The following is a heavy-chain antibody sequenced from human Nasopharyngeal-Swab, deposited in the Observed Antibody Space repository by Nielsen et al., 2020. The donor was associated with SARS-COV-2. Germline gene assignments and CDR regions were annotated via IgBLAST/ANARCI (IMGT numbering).Heavy chain of an antibody. J-gene: IGHJ6*03. V-gene: IGHV1-3*01. D-gene: IGHD3-3*01. CDR1: GYTFTSYA. CDR3: ARDTPAITIFGVVINYYYHYMDV. CDR2: INAGNGNT. Sequence: ASVKVSCKASGYTFTSYAMHWVRQAPGQRLEWMGWINAGNGNTKYSQKFQGRVTITRDTSASTAYMELSSLRSEDTAVYYCARDTPAITIFGVVINYYYHYMDVWGKGTTVTVSS.